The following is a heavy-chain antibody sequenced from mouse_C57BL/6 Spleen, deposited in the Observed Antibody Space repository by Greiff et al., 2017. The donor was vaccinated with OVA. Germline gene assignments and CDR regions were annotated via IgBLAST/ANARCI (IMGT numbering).Heavy chain of an antibody. CDR3: TTHYYGEARDY. Sequence: EVQLQQSGAELVRPGASVKLSCTASGFTITDYYMPWVKQRPEQGLEWIGRIDPDDGDTEYAPKFQGKATMTADTSSNTAYLQLSSLTSEDAAVYYCTTHYYGEARDYWGQGTSVTVSS. CDR2: IDPDDGDT. V-gene: IGHV14-1*01. J-gene: IGHJ4*01. CDR1: GFTITDYY. D-gene: IGHD1-2*01.